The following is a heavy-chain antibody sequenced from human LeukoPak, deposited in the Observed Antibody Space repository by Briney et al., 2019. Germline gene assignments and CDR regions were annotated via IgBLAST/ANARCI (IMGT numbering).Heavy chain of an antibody. J-gene: IGHJ4*02. D-gene: IGHD3-22*01. Sequence: ASVKVSCKASGGTFSSYAVSWVRQAPGQGLEWMGGIIPIFGTANYAQKFQGRVTMTRNTSISTAYMELSSLRSEDTAVYYCARGLEDYYDSSGYGGSWGQGTLVTVSS. CDR3: ARGLEDYYDSSGYGGS. V-gene: IGHV1-69*05. CDR1: GGTFSSYA. CDR2: IIPIFGTA.